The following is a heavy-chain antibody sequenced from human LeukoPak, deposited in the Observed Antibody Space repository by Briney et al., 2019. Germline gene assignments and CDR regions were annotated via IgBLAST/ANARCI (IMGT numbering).Heavy chain of an antibody. V-gene: IGHV1-2*02. CDR1: GYTFTGYY. J-gene: IGHJ4*02. D-gene: IGHD6-6*01. Sequence: ASVKVSCKASGYTFTGYYMHWVRQAPGQGLEWMGWINPNSGGTNYAQKFQGRVTMTRDTSISTAYMELSRLRSDDTAVYCCARDLGQLVRHGDYYFDYWGQGTLVTVSS. CDR2: INPNSGGT. CDR3: ARDLGQLVRHGDYYFDY.